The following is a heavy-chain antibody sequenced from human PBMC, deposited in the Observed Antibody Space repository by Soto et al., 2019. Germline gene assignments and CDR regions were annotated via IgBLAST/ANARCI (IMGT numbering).Heavy chain of an antibody. J-gene: IGHJ4*02. Sequence: SETLSLTCNVSGGSIDRSNYYWDWLRQPPGKGMEWIGTTYYNGNAYYNPSLKSRVSMSVDTSKNQFSLKLVSVTAADTAVYYCARHFVAVVIKGWGYWGQGTLVTVSS. D-gene: IGHD3-10*01. CDR1: GGSIDRSNYY. CDR2: TYYNGNA. V-gene: IGHV4-39*01. CDR3: ARHFVAVVIKGWGY.